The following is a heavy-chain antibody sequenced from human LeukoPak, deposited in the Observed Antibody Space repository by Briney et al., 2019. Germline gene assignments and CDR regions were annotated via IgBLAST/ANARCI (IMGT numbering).Heavy chain of an antibody. V-gene: IGHV4-30-2*01. Sequence: SETLSLTCTVSGGSISSSSYYWGWIRQPPGKGLEWIGYIYHSGSTYYNPSLKSRVTISVDRSKNQFSLKLSSVTAADTAVYYCARDRRGYAAGTIDYWGQGTLVTVSS. D-gene: IGHD6-13*01. CDR1: GGSISSSSYY. CDR2: IYHSGST. CDR3: ARDRRGYAAGTIDY. J-gene: IGHJ4*02.